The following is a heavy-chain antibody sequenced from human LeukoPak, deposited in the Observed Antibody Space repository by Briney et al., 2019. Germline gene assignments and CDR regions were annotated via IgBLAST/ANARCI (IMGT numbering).Heavy chain of an antibody. CDR1: GGSFSGYY. Sequence: PSETLSLTCAAYGGSFSGYYWSWIRQPPGKGLEWIGEINHSGSTNYNPSLKSRVTISVDTSKNQFSLKLSSVTAADTAVYYCARGDILTGYSFWGQGTLVTVSS. V-gene: IGHV4-34*01. CDR3: ARGDILTGYSF. CDR2: INHSGST. J-gene: IGHJ4*02. D-gene: IGHD3-9*01.